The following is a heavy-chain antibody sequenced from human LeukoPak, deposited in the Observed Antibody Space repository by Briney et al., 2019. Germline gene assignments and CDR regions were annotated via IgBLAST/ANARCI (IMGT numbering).Heavy chain of an antibody. J-gene: IGHJ4*02. Sequence: GGSLRLSCAASGFTFSSYGMLWVRQAPGKGLEWVAVIWYDGSKEYLADSVKGRFTISRDNSKNTLYLQMSDLRAEDTAVYYCARKGSGWSIDYWGQGTLVTVSS. CDR2: IWYDGSKE. CDR3: ARKGSGWSIDY. D-gene: IGHD6-19*01. CDR1: GFTFSSYG. V-gene: IGHV3-33*01.